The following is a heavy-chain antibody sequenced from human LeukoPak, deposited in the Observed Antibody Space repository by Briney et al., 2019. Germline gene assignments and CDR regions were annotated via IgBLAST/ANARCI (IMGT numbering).Heavy chain of an antibody. Sequence: GSLRLSCAASGFTFSSYAMSWVRQAPGKGLEWIGYIYYSGSTNYNPSLKSRVTISVDTSKNQFSLKLSSVTAADTAVYYCARSGYGGHVDYWGQGTLVTVSS. D-gene: IGHD3-10*01. CDR3: ARSGYGGHVDY. J-gene: IGHJ4*02. CDR2: IYYSGST. V-gene: IGHV4-59*01. CDR1: GFTFSSYA.